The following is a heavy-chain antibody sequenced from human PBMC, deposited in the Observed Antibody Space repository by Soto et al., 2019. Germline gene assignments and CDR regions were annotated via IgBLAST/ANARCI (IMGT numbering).Heavy chain of an antibody. J-gene: IGHJ6*02. V-gene: IGHV4-31*03. D-gene: IGHD3-3*01. CDR1: GGSISSGGYY. Sequence: QVQLQESGPGLVKPSQTLSLTCTVSGGSISSGGYYWSWIRQHPGKGLEWIGYIYYSGSTYYNPSLKRRVTISVDTSKNQFSLKLSSVTAADTAVYYCARERTFGVVGSPYYYGMDVWGQGTTVTVSS. CDR2: IYYSGST. CDR3: ARERTFGVVGSPYYYGMDV.